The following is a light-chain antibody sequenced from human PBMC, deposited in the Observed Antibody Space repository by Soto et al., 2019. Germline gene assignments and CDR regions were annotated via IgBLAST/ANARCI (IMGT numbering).Light chain of an antibody. V-gene: IGLV1-40*01. CDR3: QSYDSSLSGVV. Sequence: QSVLTQPTSVSGAPGQRVTISCTGSSSNIGAGYDVHWYQQLPGTAPKLLIYGNSNRPSGVPDRFSGSKSGTSASLAITGLHAEDEADYYCQSYDSSLSGVVFGGGTKVTVL. CDR1: SSNIGAGYD. CDR2: GNS. J-gene: IGLJ2*01.